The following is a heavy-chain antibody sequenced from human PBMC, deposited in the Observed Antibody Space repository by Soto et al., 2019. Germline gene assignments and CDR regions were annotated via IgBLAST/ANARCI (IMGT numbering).Heavy chain of an antibody. D-gene: IGHD3-22*01. CDR3: ARGSWYYYDSSGYYYYYYGMDV. V-gene: IGHV3-11*01. J-gene: IGHJ6*02. Sequence: SLRLSCAASGFTFSYYYMSWIRQAPGNGLEWVSYISSSGSTIYYADSVKGRFTISRDNAKNSLYLQMNSLRAEDTAVYYCARGSWYYYDSSGYYYYYYGMDVWGQGNMVTVSS. CDR1: GFTFSYYY. CDR2: ISSSGSTI.